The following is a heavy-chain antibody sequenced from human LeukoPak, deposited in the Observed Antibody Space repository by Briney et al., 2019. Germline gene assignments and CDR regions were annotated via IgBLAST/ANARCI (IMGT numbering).Heavy chain of an antibody. D-gene: IGHD6-19*01. CDR1: GGSISNNNW. CDR3: AREVAGQWLVRGWFDP. CDR2: IYYSGST. J-gene: IGHJ5*02. Sequence: SETLSLTCSVSGGSISNNNWWSWVRQSPGKGLEWIGSIYYSGSTYYNPSLKSRVTISVDTSKNQFSLKLSSVTAADTAVYYCAREVAGQWLVRGWFDPWGQGTLVTVSS. V-gene: IGHV4-4*02.